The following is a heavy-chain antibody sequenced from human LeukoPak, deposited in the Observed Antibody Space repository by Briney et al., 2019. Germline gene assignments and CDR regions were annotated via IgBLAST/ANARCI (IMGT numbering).Heavy chain of an antibody. V-gene: IGHV4-31*02. CDR2: IYYSGST. D-gene: IGHD4-23*01. CDR3: ARATVVTDAFDI. J-gene: IGHJ3*02. Sequence: SWVRQHPGKGLEWIGYIYYSGSTYYNPSLKSRVTISVDTSKNQFSLKLSSVTAADTAAYYCARATVVTDAFDIWGQGAMVTVSS.